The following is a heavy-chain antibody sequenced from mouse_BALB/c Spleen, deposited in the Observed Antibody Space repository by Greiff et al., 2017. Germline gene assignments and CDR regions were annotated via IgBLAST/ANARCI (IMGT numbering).Heavy chain of an antibody. CDR3: NAWNDPDWFAY. Sequence: EVKLMESGAELVRSGASVKLSCTASGFNIKDYYMHWVKQRPEQGLEWIGWIDPENGDTEYAPKFQGKATMTADTSSNTAYLQLSSLTSEDTAVYYCNAWNDPDWFAYWGQGTLVTVSA. V-gene: IGHV14-4*02. CDR2: IDPENGDT. D-gene: IGHD2-3*01. CDR1: GFNIKDYY. J-gene: IGHJ3*01.